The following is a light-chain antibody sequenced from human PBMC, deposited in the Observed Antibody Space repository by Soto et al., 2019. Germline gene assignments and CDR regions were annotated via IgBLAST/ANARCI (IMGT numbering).Light chain of an antibody. V-gene: IGKV3-20*01. CDR2: GAS. CDR3: QQYGSSPRT. Sequence: EIVLTQSPGTLSLSPGERATLSCRASQSVSSSYLGWYQQKPGQAPRLLIYGASRRATGIPDRFSGSGSGTDFTLTISRLEPEDFAVYYCQQYGSSPRTFGQGTKVEI. J-gene: IGKJ1*01. CDR1: QSVSSSY.